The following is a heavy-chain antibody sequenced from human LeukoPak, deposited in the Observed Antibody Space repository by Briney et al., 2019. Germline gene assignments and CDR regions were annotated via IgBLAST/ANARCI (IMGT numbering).Heavy chain of an antibody. D-gene: IGHD6-13*01. CDR2: IYYSGST. V-gene: IGHV4-59*01. CDR1: GGSISSYY. CDR3: ARVGSSSPVQDYYYYYMDV. J-gene: IGHJ6*03. Sequence: SETLSLTCTVSGGSISSYYWSWIRQPPGKGLEWIGYIYYSGSTNYNPSLKSRVTISVDTSKNQFSLKLSSVTAADTAVYYCARVGSSSPVQDYYYYYMDVWGKGTTVTVSS.